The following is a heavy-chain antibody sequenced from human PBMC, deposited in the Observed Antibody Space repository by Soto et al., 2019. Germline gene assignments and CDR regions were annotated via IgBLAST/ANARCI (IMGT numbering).Heavy chain of an antibody. V-gene: IGHV4-39*01. CDR1: GGSISSRGYY. J-gene: IGHJ5*02. CDR3: ATSNWFDP. Sequence: QLQPQESGPGLVKPSETLSLTCTVSGGSISSRGYYWGWIRQPPGKGLEWIGTIYYSGSTYYNPSLKSRVTISVDTSKNQFSLKLSSVTAADTAVYYCATSNWFDPWGQGTLVTVSS. CDR2: IYYSGST.